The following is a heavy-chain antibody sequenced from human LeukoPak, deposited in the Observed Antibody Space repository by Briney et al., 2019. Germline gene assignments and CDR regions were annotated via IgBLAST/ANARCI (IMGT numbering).Heavy chain of an antibody. CDR2: ISASGNT. D-gene: IGHD2-21*02. Sequence: SETLSLTCTVSGGSISSYYWSWIRQPAGKGLEWIGRISASGNTNYNPSLKSRVTMSVDTSKNLFALKLSSVTAADTAAYYCARQGVATAIDYWGQGILVTVSS. J-gene: IGHJ4*02. V-gene: IGHV4-4*07. CDR3: ARQGVATAIDY. CDR1: GGSISSYY.